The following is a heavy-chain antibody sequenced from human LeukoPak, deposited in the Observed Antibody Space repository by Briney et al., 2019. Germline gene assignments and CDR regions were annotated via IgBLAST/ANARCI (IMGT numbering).Heavy chain of an antibody. CDR3: ARGPNSSSEYYYYGMDV. D-gene: IGHD6-6*01. J-gene: IGHJ6*02. Sequence: ASVKVSCKASGYTFTSYYMHWVRQAPGQGLEWMGIINPSGGSTSYAQKFQGRVTMTRGTSTSTVYMELSSLRSEDTAVYYCARGPNSSSEYYYYGMDVWGQGTTVTVSS. CDR2: INPSGGST. V-gene: IGHV1-46*01. CDR1: GYTFTSYY.